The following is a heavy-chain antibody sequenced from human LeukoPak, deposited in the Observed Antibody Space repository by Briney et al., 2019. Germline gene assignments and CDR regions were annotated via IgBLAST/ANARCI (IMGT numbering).Heavy chain of an antibody. Sequence: ASVKVSCKASGYTFTSYAMNWVRQAPGQGLEWMGWINTNTGNPTYAQGFTGRFVFSLDTSVSTACLQISSPKAEDTAVYYCARVSGSYFPLDAFDIWGQGTMVTVSS. CDR1: GYTFTSYA. D-gene: IGHD1-26*01. CDR3: ARVSGSYFPLDAFDI. CDR2: INTNTGNP. V-gene: IGHV7-4-1*02. J-gene: IGHJ3*02.